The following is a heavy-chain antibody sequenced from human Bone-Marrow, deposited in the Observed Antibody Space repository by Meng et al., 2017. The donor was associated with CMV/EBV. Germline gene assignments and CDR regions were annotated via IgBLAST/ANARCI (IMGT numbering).Heavy chain of an antibody. J-gene: IGHJ5*02. CDR2: ISSSSSYI. Sequence: GESLKISCAASGFTFSSYSMNWVRQAPGKGLEWVSSISSSSSYIYYADSVKGRFTISRDNAKNSLYLQMNSRTAEDTVVYYCARFYRSSSGFDPWGQGTLVTVSS. CDR1: GFTFSSYS. D-gene: IGHD3-16*02. CDR3: ARFYRSSSGFDP. V-gene: IGHV3-21*01.